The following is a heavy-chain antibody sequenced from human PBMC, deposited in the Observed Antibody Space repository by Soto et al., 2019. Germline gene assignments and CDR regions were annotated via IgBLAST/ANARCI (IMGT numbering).Heavy chain of an antibody. CDR1: GFTFSGYG. J-gene: IGHJ4*02. CDR3: ARVLDYYGSGTFGEAACDY. CDR2: IWYDGGNQ. V-gene: IGHV3-33*01. Sequence: QVQLVESGGGVVQPGTSLRLSCVASGFTFSGYGMNWVRQAPGKGLEWVGVIWYDGGNQYYADSVKGRFTISRENSKNTLYLQMNSLRAEDTAVYYCARVLDYYGSGTFGEAACDYWGQGTQVTVSS. D-gene: IGHD3-10*01.